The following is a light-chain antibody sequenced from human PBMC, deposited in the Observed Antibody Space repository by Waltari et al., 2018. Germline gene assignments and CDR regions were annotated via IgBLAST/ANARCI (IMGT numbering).Light chain of an antibody. CDR1: QGISSY. Sequence: AIRMTQSPSSLSASTGDRVTITCRASQGISSYLAWYQQKPGKAPKLLIYAESTLQSGVPSRFSGSGSGTDFTLTISCLQSEDFATYYCQQYYSYPPEVTFGQGTRLEIK. J-gene: IGKJ5*01. CDR2: AES. V-gene: IGKV1-8*01. CDR3: QQYYSYPPEVT.